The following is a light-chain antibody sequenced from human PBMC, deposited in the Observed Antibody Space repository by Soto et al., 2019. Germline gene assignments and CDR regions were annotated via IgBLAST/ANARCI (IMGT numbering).Light chain of an antibody. Sequence: EIVMTQSPATLSVSPGERATLSCRASQSVSSNLAWFQQKPGQAPRLLIYGASTRATGVPARFSGSGSGTEFTLTISSLESEDFAVYYCQQYNNWPPITFGQGTRLEIK. CDR1: QSVSSN. CDR3: QQYNNWPPIT. CDR2: GAS. V-gene: IGKV3-15*01. J-gene: IGKJ5*01.